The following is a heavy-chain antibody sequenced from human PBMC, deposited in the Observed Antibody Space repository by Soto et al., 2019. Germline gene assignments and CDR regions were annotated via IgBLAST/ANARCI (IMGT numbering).Heavy chain of an antibody. V-gene: IGHV2-5*02. Sequence: QITLKESGPTLVKPTQTLTLTCTFSGFSLSTSGVGVGWIRQPPGKALEWLALIYWDDDKRYSPSLKSSLTTTKDPSKNQVVLTTPNMDPVDTATYYCAHSLAAAGVFDAFDIWGQGTMVTVSS. CDR3: AHSLAAAGVFDAFDI. J-gene: IGHJ3*02. D-gene: IGHD6-13*01. CDR2: IYWDDDK. CDR1: GFSLSTSGVG.